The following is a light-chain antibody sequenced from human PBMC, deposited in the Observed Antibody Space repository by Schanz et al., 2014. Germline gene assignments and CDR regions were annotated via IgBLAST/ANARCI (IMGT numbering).Light chain of an antibody. J-gene: IGLJ1*01. V-gene: IGLV1-40*01. CDR2: GNS. Sequence: QSVLTQPPSVSGAPGQRVTISCTGSSSNIGAGYGVHWYRQLPGTAPKVLIYGNSNRPSGVPDRFSGSKSGTSASLAITGLQTEDEADYYCQSYDISLSVLYVFGTGTKLTVL. CDR1: SSNIGAGYG. CDR3: QSYDISLSVLYV.